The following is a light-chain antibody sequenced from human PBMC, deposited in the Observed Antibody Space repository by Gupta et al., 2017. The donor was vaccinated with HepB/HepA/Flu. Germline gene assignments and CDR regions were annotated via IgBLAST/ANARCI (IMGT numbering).Light chain of an antibody. V-gene: IGKV3-20*01. Sequence: EIVLTQSPGTLSLSPGERATLSCRASQSVSSNFLAWYQQKPGQAPRLLIYGASSRATGIPDRFSGSGSGTDFTLTISRLEPEDFAVYYCQQYGSSPMRTLGQGTKLEIK. CDR1: QSVSSNF. CDR3: QQYGSSPMRT. J-gene: IGKJ2*02. CDR2: GAS.